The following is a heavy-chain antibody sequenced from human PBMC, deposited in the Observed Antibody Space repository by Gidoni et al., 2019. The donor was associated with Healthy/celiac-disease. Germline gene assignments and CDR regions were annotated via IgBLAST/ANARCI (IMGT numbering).Heavy chain of an antibody. CDR1: SGSISSYF. CDR3: AREHYDFWSGYYRQAGFDY. Sequence: QVQLQESGPGLGKPSETLPLTCTVSSGSISSYFWSWIRQPPGKGLEWIGYIYYSGRTNYHPSLKSRVTISVDTSKNQCFLKPSSVTAADTAVYYCAREHYDFWSGYYRQAGFDYWGQGTLVTVSS. V-gene: IGHV4-59*01. J-gene: IGHJ4*02. D-gene: IGHD3-3*01. CDR2: IYYSGRT.